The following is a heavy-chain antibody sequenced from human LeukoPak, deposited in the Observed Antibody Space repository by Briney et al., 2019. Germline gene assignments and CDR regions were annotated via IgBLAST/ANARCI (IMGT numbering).Heavy chain of an antibody. J-gene: IGHJ4*02. Sequence: GGSPRLSCAASGFTFSSYWMSWVRQAPGRGLEWVANIKQDGSEKYYVDSVKDRFTISRDNAKNSLYLQMNSLRAEDTAVYYCARDRLRGEFDYWGLGTLVTVSS. CDR3: ARDRLRGEFDY. D-gene: IGHD3-16*01. CDR2: IKQDGSEK. CDR1: GFTFSSYW. V-gene: IGHV3-7*01.